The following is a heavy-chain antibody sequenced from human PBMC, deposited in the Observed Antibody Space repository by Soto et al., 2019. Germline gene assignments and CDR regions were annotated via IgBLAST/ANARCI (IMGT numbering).Heavy chain of an antibody. CDR1: GFTFSSYA. V-gene: IGHV3-23*01. Sequence: ASLRLSRTASGFTFSSYAMSWVRQAPGKGLEWVSAISGSGSNTYYADSVKGRFTISRDNSKNPLYLQMNSLRADDTAVYYCARDQGGQSGNFIFDHWGQGALVTVSS. D-gene: IGHD1-26*01. CDR2: ISGSGSNT. CDR3: ARDQGGQSGNFIFDH. J-gene: IGHJ4*02.